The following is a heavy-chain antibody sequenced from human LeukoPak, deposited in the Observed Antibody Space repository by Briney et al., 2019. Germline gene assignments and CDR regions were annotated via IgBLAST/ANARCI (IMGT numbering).Heavy chain of an antibody. J-gene: IGHJ4*02. Sequence: SETLSLTCTVSGGSISSYYWSWIRQPPGKGLEWIGYIHYSGSTNYNPSLKSRVTISVDTSKNQFSLILSSVTTADTAVYYCAREVVAAAGTVDYWGQGTLVTVSS. D-gene: IGHD6-13*01. CDR2: IHYSGST. CDR1: GGSISSYY. CDR3: AREVVAAAGTVDY. V-gene: IGHV4-59*01.